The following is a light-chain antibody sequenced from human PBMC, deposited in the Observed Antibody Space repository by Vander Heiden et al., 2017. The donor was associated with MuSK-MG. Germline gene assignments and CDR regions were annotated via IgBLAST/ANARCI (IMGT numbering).Light chain of an antibody. CDR3: QQYGSSPPLT. CDR2: CAS. Sequence: ELVLPQSQGSLSLSPGDSATLSCRASQSVSISYLFWYQQKPGQDPRHLIYCASSSATGIPDRFIGSGSGTAFTLTISRLEPEDFLVYYCQQYGSSPPLTFGGGTKVEIK. CDR1: QSVSISY. J-gene: IGKJ4*01. V-gene: IGKV3-20*01.